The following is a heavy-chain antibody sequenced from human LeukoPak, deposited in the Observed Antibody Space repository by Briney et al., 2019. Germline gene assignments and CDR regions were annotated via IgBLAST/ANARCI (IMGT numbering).Heavy chain of an antibody. V-gene: IGHV3-23*01. CDR3: AKSSYSSGGGPY. Sequence: GGSLRLSCAASGFTFSSYAMTWVRQAPGKGLEWVSTISGTGGGTYYADSVKGRFTISRDNSKNTLYLQMNSLKGEDTAVYYRAKSSYSSGGGPYWGQGTLVTVSS. CDR1: GFTFSSYA. D-gene: IGHD6-19*01. J-gene: IGHJ4*02. CDR2: ISGTGGGT.